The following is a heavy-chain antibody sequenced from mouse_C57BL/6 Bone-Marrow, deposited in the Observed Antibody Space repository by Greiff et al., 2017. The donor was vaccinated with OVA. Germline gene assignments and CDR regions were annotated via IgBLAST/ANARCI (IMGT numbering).Heavy chain of an antibody. CDR3: ARFDTTVVGYY. J-gene: IGHJ2*01. V-gene: IGHV1-61*01. CDR2: IYPSDSET. Sequence: QVQLQQPGAELVRPGSSVKLSCKASGYTFTSYWMDWVKQRPGQGLEWIGNIYPSDSETHYNQKFKDKATLTVDKSSSTAYMQLSSLTSEDSAVYYCARFDTTVVGYYWGQGTTLTVSS. CDR1: GYTFTSYW. D-gene: IGHD1-1*01.